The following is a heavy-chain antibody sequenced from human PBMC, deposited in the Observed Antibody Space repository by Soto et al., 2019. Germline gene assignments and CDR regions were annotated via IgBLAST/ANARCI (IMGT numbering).Heavy chain of an antibody. CDR2: TYHRSRWQT. CDR3: ARDRPGGNSDYYYYYGMDV. D-gene: IGHD4-4*01. V-gene: IGHV6-1*01. J-gene: IGHJ6*02. CDR1: GDSVSTNDAT. Sequence: SQTLSLTCAISGDSVSTNDATWDWIRQSPSRGLEWLGRTYHRSRWQTDYAVSVKSRISINPDTSNNQVSLQLNSVTPDDTAVYYCARDRPGGNSDYYYYYGMDVWGQGTTVTVSS.